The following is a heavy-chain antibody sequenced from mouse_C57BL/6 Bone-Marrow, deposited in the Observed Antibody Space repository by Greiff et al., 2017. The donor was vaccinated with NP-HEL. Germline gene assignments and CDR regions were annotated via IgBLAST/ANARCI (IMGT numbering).Heavy chain of an antibody. D-gene: IGHD2-2*01. CDR2: IYPRSGNT. J-gene: IGHJ3*01. Sequence: QVQLQQSGAELARPGASVKLSCKASGYTFTSYGISWVKQRPGQGLEWIGEIYPRSGNTYYNEKFKGKATLTADTSSSTAYMELRSLTSEDSAVYFCERGGLLWLRRGAWFAYWGQGTLVTVSA. CDR3: ERGGLLWLRRGAWFAY. CDR1: GYTFTSYG. V-gene: IGHV1-81*01.